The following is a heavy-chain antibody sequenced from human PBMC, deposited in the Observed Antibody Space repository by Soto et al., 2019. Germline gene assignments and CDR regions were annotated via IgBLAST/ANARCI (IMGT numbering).Heavy chain of an antibody. V-gene: IGHV3-11*01. CDR2: ISGGGTTI. D-gene: IGHD3-10*01. CDR3: ASDPYYYASDY. CDR1: GFSFSDHY. Sequence: QVQLVESGGGLVKPGGSLRLSCAASGFSFSDHYMTWIRQAPGKGLEWVSDISGGGTTIYYAGSVKGRFTVSRDNAKNSLYLQMNSLRAEDTAVYYCASDPYYYASDYWGQGTLVTVSS. J-gene: IGHJ4*02.